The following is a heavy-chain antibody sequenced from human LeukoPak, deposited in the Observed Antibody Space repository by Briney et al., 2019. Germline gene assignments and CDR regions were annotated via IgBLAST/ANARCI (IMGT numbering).Heavy chain of an antibody. CDR1: GYTFRGNY. V-gene: IGHV1-2*02. Sequence: ASVKVSCKASGYTFRGNYIHWLRQAPGQGLEWMGWIDANNGDTKSAQKFQGRVTISRDTSISTAYMDLSSLSPDDAAVYYCARDTSSVTLYFFAYWGQGTLVTVSS. J-gene: IGHJ4*02. CDR3: ARDTSSVTLYFFAY. CDR2: IDANNGDT. D-gene: IGHD4-11*01.